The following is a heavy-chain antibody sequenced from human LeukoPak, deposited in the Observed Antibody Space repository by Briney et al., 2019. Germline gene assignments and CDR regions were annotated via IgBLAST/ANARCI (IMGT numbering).Heavy chain of an antibody. CDR2: IYHSGTA. D-gene: IGHD3-10*01. CDR1: GYSITSGYY. Sequence: SETLSLTCTVSGYSITSGYYWGWIRQSPGKGLEWIGSIYHSGTAYYNPSLKSRVTISVDTSTNEFSLKLSSVTAADTAVYYCARGSLWFGELPNAFDIWGQGTMVTVSS. CDR3: ARGSLWFGELPNAFDI. V-gene: IGHV4-38-2*02. J-gene: IGHJ3*02.